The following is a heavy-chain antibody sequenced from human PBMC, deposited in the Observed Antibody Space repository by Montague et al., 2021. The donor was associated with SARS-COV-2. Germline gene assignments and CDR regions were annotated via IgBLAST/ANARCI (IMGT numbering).Heavy chain of an antibody. V-gene: IGHV4-61*01. CDR1: GGSVSSATYY. Sequence: SETLSLTCTVSGGSVSSATYYWSWIRQPPGKGLEWIGYINYSGSTSYNPSLKSRVTISVDTSKNQFSLKLNSVTAADTAVYYCASSGGYYYYYQGVDVWGQGTMVTVSS. D-gene: IGHD3-10*01. CDR2: INYSGST. J-gene: IGHJ6*02. CDR3: ASSGGYYYYYQGVDV.